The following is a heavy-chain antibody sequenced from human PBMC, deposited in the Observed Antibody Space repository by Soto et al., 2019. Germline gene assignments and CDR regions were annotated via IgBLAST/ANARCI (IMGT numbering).Heavy chain of an antibody. V-gene: IGHV5-10-1*01. CDR1: GYSFTSYW. CDR3: ARLGYYDSSGVYGMDV. D-gene: IGHD3-22*01. CDR2: IDPSDSYT. Sequence: GESLKIFCKGSGYSFTSYWISWVRQMPGKGLEWMGRIDPSDSYTNYSPSFQGHVTISADKSISTAYLQWSSLKASDTAMYYCARLGYYDSSGVYGMDVWGQGTTVTVS. J-gene: IGHJ6*02.